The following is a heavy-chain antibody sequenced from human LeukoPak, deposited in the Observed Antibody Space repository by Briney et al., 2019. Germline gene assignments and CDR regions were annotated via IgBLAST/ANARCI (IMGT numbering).Heavy chain of an antibody. CDR3: ARDVERPLDY. J-gene: IGHJ4*02. V-gene: IGHV3-30*03. CDR1: GFTFSSYG. Sequence: PGGSLRLSCAASGFTFSSYGMHWVRLAPGKGLEWVAVISYDGSNKYYADSVKGRFTISRDNSKNTLYLQMNSLRAEDTAVYYCARDVERPLDYWGQGTLVTVSS. D-gene: IGHD1-1*01. CDR2: ISYDGSNK.